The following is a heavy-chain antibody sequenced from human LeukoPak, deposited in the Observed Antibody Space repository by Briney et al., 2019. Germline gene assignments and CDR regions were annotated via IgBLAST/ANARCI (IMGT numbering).Heavy chain of an antibody. J-gene: IGHJ4*02. CDR2: ISYDGSNK. CDR3: ARDHPPYGDYPFWYFDY. CDR1: GFTFSSYA. D-gene: IGHD4-17*01. Sequence: GSLRLSCAASGFTFSSYAMHWVRQAPGKGLEWVAVISYDGSNKYYADSVKGRFTISRDNSKNTLYLQMNSLRAEDTAVYYCARDHPPYGDYPFWYFDYWGQGTLVTVSS. V-gene: IGHV3-30*04.